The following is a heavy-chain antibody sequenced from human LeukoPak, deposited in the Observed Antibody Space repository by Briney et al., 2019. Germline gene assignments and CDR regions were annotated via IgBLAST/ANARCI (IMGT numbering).Heavy chain of an antibody. D-gene: IGHD2-15*01. CDR1: GYTFTSYG. CDR2: ISAYNGNT. V-gene: IGHV1-18*01. J-gene: IGHJ5*02. Sequence: ASVKVSCKASGYTFTSYGISWVRQAPGQGLEWMGWISAYNGNTNYAQKLQGRVTMTTDTSTSTAYMELRSLRSDDTAVYYCARVGGCCSGGSCYSAEFDPWGQGTLVTVSS. CDR3: ARVGGCCSGGSCYSAEFDP.